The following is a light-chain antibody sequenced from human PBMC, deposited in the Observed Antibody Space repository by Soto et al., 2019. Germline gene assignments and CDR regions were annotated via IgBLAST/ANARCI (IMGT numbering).Light chain of an antibody. Sequence: EIVMTQSPATLSVSPGERATLSSRASQSVSSNLAWYQQKPGQAPRLLIYGASTRATGIPARFSGSGSGTELTLTVSSLQSEDFTVYYCQQYGSSLTFGGGTKVDIK. CDR1: QSVSSN. CDR2: GAS. CDR3: QQYGSSLT. J-gene: IGKJ4*01. V-gene: IGKV3-15*01.